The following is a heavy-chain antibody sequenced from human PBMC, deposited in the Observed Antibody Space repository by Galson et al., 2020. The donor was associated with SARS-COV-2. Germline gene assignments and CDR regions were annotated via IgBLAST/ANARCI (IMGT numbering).Heavy chain of an antibody. D-gene: IGHD4-17*01. Sequence: SETLSLTCAVPGTSISSGSYSWNWIRRPPGKGLEWIGYLSHSGGTYYNPSLKSRVTISGDRSKNQFSLRLSSVTAADTAVYYCARLHYGEYAPEAFDIWGPGTRVTVAS. CDR3: ARLHYGEYAPEAFDI. J-gene: IGHJ3*02. V-gene: IGHV4-30-2*01. CDR2: LSHSGGT. CDR1: GTSISSGSYS.